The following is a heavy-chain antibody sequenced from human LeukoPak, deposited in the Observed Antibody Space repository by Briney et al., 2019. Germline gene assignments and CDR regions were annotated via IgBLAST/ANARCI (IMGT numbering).Heavy chain of an antibody. CDR1: GFTFSNYW. Sequence: PGGSLRLSCVVSGFTFSNYWMDWVRQAQGKELEWVAVIGQDGRETNYAGSVKGRFTISRDNAKNSLYLQMNNLRVEDTAVYYCATRGDLSWFGALRHWSQGTVVTVSS. J-gene: IGHJ4*02. CDR2: IGQDGRET. V-gene: IGHV3-7*01. D-gene: IGHD3-16*02. CDR3: ATRGDLSWFGALRH.